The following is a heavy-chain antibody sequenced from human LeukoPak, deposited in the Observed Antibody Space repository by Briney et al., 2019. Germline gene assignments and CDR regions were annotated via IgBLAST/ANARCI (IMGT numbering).Heavy chain of an antibody. CDR3: ARPLSNGYFHDSGGYYPYAMDV. D-gene: IGHD3-22*01. CDR1: GFTFSTST. Sequence: PGRSLRLSCAASGFTFSTSTMHWVRQAPGKGLEWVAVISYDGSNKFYADSVKGRFAISRDNSKNMLYLQMNSLRGYDSAVYYCARPLSNGYFHDSGGYYPYAMDVWGQGTTVTVSS. V-gene: IGHV3-30*09. CDR2: ISYDGSNK. J-gene: IGHJ6*02.